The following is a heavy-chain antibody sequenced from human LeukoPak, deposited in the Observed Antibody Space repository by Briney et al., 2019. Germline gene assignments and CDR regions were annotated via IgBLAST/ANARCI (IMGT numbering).Heavy chain of an antibody. V-gene: IGHV4-59*01. J-gene: IGHJ3*02. CDR3: AGRLWRRDGYNLSAFDI. CDR1: GRSISSYY. CDR2: IYYSGST. D-gene: IGHD5-24*01. Sequence: NSSETLSLTCTVSGRSISSYYWNWIRQPPGKGLEWIGYIYYSGSTNYNPSLKSRVTISVDTSKNQFSLKLSSVTAADTAVYYCAGRLWRRDGYNLSAFDIWGQGTMVTVSS.